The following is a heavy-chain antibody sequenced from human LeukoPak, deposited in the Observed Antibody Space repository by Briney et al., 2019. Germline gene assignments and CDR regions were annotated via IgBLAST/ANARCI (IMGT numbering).Heavy chain of an antibody. V-gene: IGHV1-2*02. Sequence: GASVKVSCKASGYSFTGYYMHWVRQAPGQGLEWMGWINPNSGGTHYAQKFQGRVTMTRDTFISTAYMELSSLRSDDTAIYYCARGPYSTSPHFDYWGQGTLVTVSS. CDR2: INPNSGGT. J-gene: IGHJ4*02. D-gene: IGHD6-6*01. CDR1: GYSFTGYY. CDR3: ARGPYSTSPHFDY.